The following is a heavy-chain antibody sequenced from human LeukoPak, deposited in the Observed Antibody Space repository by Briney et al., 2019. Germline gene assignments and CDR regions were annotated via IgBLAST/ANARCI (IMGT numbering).Heavy chain of an antibody. V-gene: IGHV1-18*01. CDR1: GYTFTSYG. CDR3: ARSKRASSWASSGWFDP. J-gene: IGHJ5*02. CDR2: ICAYNGNT. Sequence: ASVKVSCKASGYTFTSYGISWVRQAPGQGLEWMGWICAYNGNTNYAQKLQGRVTMTTDTSTSTAYMELRSLRSDDTAVYYCARSKRASSWASSGWFDPWGQGTLVTVSS. D-gene: IGHD6-13*01.